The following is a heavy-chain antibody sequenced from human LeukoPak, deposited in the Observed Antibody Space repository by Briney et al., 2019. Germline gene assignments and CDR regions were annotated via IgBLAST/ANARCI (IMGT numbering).Heavy chain of an antibody. J-gene: IGHJ4*02. CDR1: GFTFSSYS. D-gene: IGHD6-13*01. Sequence: GGSLRLSCAASGFTFSSYSMNWVRQAPGKGLEWVSSISSSSSYIYYADSVKGRFTISRDNPKNSLYLQMNSLRAEDTAVYYCARGSSSWQGDDYWGQGTLVTVSS. CDR2: ISSSSSYI. CDR3: ARGSSSWQGDDY. V-gene: IGHV3-21*01.